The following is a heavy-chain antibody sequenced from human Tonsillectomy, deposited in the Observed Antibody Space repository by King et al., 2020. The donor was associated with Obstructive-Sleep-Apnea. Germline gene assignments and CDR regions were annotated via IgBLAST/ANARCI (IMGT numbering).Heavy chain of an antibody. CDR3: AKDGYYDSSGYFP. Sequence: LQLQESGPGLVKPSETLSLTCTVSGGSISSSSYYWGWIRQPPGKGLEWIGRIYYSGSTYYNPSLKSRVTISLDTSKNQFSLKLTSVTAADTAVYYCAKDGYYDSSGYFPWGQGTLVTVSS. J-gene: IGHJ5*02. CDR1: GGSISSSSYY. CDR2: IYYSGST. D-gene: IGHD3-22*01. V-gene: IGHV4-39*07.